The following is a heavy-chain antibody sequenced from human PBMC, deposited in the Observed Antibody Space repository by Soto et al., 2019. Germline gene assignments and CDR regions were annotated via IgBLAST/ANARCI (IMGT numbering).Heavy chain of an antibody. Sequence: QVQLQESGPGLVKPSQTLSLTCTVSGDSISSGGYYWSWIRQHPGKGLEWIGYIYYSGSTYYNPSLQSRLTISVDTSKNQFSLKLSSVTAADTAVYYCARNDYDSSGYYGAFDIWGQGTMVTVSS. CDR2: IYYSGST. CDR1: GDSISSGGYY. D-gene: IGHD3-22*01. V-gene: IGHV4-31*03. CDR3: ARNDYDSSGYYGAFDI. J-gene: IGHJ3*02.